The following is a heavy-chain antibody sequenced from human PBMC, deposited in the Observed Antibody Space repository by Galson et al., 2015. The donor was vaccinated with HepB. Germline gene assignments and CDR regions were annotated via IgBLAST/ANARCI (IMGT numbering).Heavy chain of an antibody. J-gene: IGHJ4*02. V-gene: IGHV3-23*01. CDR2: ISGSGGST. D-gene: IGHD3-3*01. Sequence: SLRLSCAASGFTFSTCPMYWVRQAPGKGLEWVSAISGSGGSTYYADSVKGRFTISRDNSKNTLYLQMNSLRAEDTAVYYCARGRRDITIFGVVIIVPVYFDYWGQGTLVTVSS. CDR3: ARGRRDITIFGVVIIVPVYFDY. CDR1: GFTFSTCP.